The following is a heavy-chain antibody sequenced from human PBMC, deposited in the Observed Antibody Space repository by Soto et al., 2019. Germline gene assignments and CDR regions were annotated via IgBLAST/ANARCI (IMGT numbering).Heavy chain of an antibody. CDR3: ARTPLL. D-gene: IGHD1-26*01. Sequence: QVQLQESGPGLVKPSQTLSLTCTVSGGSISSGGYYWSWIRQHPGKGLERSGYIYYSGSTYYNPSLKSRVTISVDTYKKQCSLTLSSVAAEDTAVYYCARTPLLWGQGTLVTVSS. J-gene: IGHJ4*02. V-gene: IGHV4-31*03. CDR2: IYYSGST. CDR1: GGSISSGGYY.